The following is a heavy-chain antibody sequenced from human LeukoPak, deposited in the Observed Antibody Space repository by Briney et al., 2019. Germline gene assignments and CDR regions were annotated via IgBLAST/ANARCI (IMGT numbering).Heavy chain of an antibody. V-gene: IGHV4-59*01. CDR3: ARDRRRGIAAAGRGWFDP. J-gene: IGHJ5*02. CDR1: GGSISGYH. D-gene: IGHD6-13*01. CDR2: IYYSGST. Sequence: PSETLSLTCTVSGGSISGYHWSWIRQPPGKGLEWIGYIYYSGSTNYNPSLKSRVTISVDTSKNQFSLKLSSVTAADTAVYYCARDRRRGIAAAGRGWFDPWGQGTLVTVSS.